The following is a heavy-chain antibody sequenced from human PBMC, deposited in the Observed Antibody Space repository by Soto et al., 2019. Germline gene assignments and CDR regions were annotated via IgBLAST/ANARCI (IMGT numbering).Heavy chain of an antibody. CDR1: GFTFSTYY. D-gene: IGHD2-15*01. CDR3: ARDRGYCTGGTCYTVLDY. J-gene: IGHJ4*02. V-gene: IGHV3-7*01. Sequence: GGSLRLSCAASGFTFSTYYMSWVRQAPGKGLEWVAHIKGDGSEKYYVDSVKGRFTISRDNAKNSLYLQMNSLRAEDTAVYYCARDRGYCTGGTCYTVLDYWGQGTLVTVSS. CDR2: IKGDGSEK.